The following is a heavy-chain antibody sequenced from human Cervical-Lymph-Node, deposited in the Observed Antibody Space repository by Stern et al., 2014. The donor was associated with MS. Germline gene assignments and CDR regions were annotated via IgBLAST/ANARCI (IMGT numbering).Heavy chain of an antibody. CDR2: IDPDDSES. V-gene: IGHV5-51*03. D-gene: IGHD5-18*01. Sequence: EVQLVESGAEVKKPGESLKISCKGSGYSFTSYWIRWVRPMPRQGLARMGIIDPDDSESRYSPSCQGQVTISVDKSISTAYLQWSSLKAADAAMYCGARLPGYSYGDYWGQGTLVTVSS. J-gene: IGHJ4*02. CDR1: GYSFTSYW. CDR3: ARLPGYSYGDY.